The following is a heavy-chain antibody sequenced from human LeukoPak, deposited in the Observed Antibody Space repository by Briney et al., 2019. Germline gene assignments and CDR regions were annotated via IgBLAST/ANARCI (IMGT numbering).Heavy chain of an antibody. CDR2: ISYDGNNK. V-gene: IGHV3-30*18. D-gene: IGHD3-22*01. CDR3: AKAVYHYDSSGYYGIDY. J-gene: IGHJ4*02. Sequence: PGGSLRLSCAASGFTFSSYGMHWVRQAPGKGLEWVAVISYDGNNKYYADSVKGRFTISRDNSKNTLYLQMNSLRAEDTAVYYCAKAVYHYDSSGYYGIDYWGQGTLVTVSS. CDR1: GFTFSSYG.